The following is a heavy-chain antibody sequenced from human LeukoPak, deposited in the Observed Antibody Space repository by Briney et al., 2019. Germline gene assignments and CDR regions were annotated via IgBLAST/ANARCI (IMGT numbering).Heavy chain of an antibody. CDR1: GFTFSSFW. CDR3: TRLTTNGYFEY. D-gene: IGHD1/OR15-1a*01. V-gene: IGHV3-7*01. CDR2: IKFDGSER. J-gene: IGHJ4*02. Sequence: GGSLRLSCAASGFTFSSFWMAWVRQAPGKGLEWVASIKFDGSERHHVDSVKGRFTISTDNANNSLYLQTNSLRAEDTAVYFCTRLTTNGYFEYWGQGTLVTVSS.